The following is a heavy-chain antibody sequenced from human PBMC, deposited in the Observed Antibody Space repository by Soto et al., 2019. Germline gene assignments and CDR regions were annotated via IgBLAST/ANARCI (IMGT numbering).Heavy chain of an antibody. CDR1: GFTVSSYY. V-gene: IGHV3-53*01. CDR3: ARAFGGSYDY. J-gene: IGHJ4*02. D-gene: IGHD1-26*01. Sequence: GGSLRLSCAASGFTVSSYYMNWVRLVPEKGLEWVSVIYSSGPTFYSDSVRGRFTISRDISKNTLYLQMNSLRVEDTAVYYCARAFGGSYDYWGQGTRVTVSS. CDR2: IYSSGPT.